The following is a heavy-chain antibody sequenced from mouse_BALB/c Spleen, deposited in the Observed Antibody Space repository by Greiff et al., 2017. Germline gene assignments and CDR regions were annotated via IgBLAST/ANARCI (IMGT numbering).Heavy chain of an antibody. V-gene: IGHV3-8*02. J-gene: IGHJ4*01. CDR2: ISYSGST. Sequence: EVQLQQSGPSLVKPSQSLSLSCSASGDSITSGYWHWIRQFPGQKLEYMGYISYSGSTYYNPSLKSRITTTRDTSKNQYYLQLTSVTTEDTATYYCARHYYGCAMDYWGQGTSVTVSS. CDR1: GDSITSGY. D-gene: IGHD1-1*01. CDR3: ARHYYGCAMDY.